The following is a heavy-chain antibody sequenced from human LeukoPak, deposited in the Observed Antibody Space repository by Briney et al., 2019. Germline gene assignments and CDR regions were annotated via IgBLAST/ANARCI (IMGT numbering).Heavy chain of an antibody. CDR2: ISSSGSTI. J-gene: IGHJ4*02. CDR3: ARTNYYDSSGYYFDY. Sequence: PGGSLRLSCAASGFTFSSYGMHWVRQAPGKGLEWVSYISSSGSTIYYADSVKGRFTISRDNAKDSLYLQMNSLRAEDTAVYYCARTNYYDSSGYYFDYWGQGTLVTVSS. V-gene: IGHV3-48*04. CDR1: GFTFSSYG. D-gene: IGHD3-22*01.